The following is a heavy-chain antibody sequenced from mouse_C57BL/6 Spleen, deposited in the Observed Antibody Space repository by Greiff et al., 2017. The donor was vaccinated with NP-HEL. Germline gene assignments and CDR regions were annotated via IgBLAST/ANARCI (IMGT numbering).Heavy chain of an antibody. Sequence: QVQLKQPGAELVKPGASVKMSCKASGYTFTSYWITWVKQRPGQGLEWIGDIYPGSGSTNYTEKFKSKATLTVDTSSSTAYMQLSSLTSEDSAVYYFARSYSNAWFAYWGQGTLVTVSA. CDR3: ARSYSNAWFAY. CDR2: IYPGSGST. V-gene: IGHV1-55*01. J-gene: IGHJ3*01. D-gene: IGHD2-5*01. CDR1: GYTFTSYW.